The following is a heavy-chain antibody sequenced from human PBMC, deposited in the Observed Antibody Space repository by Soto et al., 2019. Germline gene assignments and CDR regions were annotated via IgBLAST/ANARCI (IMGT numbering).Heavy chain of an antibody. CDR3: ARHPRVRGVIINFRGAFDI. CDR2: IYYSGST. J-gene: IGHJ3*02. Sequence: PSETLSLTCTVSGGSISSYYWSWIRQPPGKGLEWIGYIYYSGSTNYNPSLKSRVTISVATSKNQFSLKLSSVTAADTAVYYCARHPRVRGVIINFRGAFDIWGQGTMVTVSS. D-gene: IGHD3-10*01. V-gene: IGHV4-59*08. CDR1: GGSISSYY.